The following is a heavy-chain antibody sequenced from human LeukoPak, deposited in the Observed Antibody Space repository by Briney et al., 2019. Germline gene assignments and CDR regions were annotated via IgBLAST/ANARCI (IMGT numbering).Heavy chain of an antibody. Sequence: GASAKVSCKASGYTFTGYYMHWVRQAPGQGLEWMGRINPNSGGTNYAQKFQGRVTMTRDTSISTAYMELSRLRSDDTAVYYCARVFGVVIKSLGYWGQGTLVTVSS. J-gene: IGHJ4*02. CDR2: INPNSGGT. V-gene: IGHV1-2*06. D-gene: IGHD3-3*01. CDR3: ARVFGVVIKSLGY. CDR1: GYTFTGYY.